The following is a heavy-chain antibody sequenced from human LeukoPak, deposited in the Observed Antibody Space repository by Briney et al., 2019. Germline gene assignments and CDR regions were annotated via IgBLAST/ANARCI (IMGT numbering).Heavy chain of an antibody. CDR3: ARAAGPYYFDY. Sequence: TSETLSLTCTVSGGSISSSSYYWGWIRQPPGKGLEWIGSIYYSGSTYYNPSLKSRVTISVDTSKNQLSLKLSSVTAADTAVYYCARAAGPYYFDYWGQGTLVTVSS. J-gene: IGHJ4*02. CDR2: IYYSGST. CDR1: GGSISSSSYY. V-gene: IGHV4-39*01. D-gene: IGHD6-25*01.